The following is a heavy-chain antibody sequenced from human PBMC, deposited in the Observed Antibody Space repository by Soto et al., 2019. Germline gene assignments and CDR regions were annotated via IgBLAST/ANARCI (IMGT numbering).Heavy chain of an antibody. CDR1: GYTFTGYY. J-gene: IGHJ3*02. CDR3: ARAFSQLSDFVAEGAFDI. CDR2: INPNSGGT. Sequence: ASAKLSCKACGYTFTGYYMHWVRQAPEQGLEWMGWINPNSGGTNYAQKFQGWVTMTRDTSISTAYMELSRLRSDDTAVYYCARAFSQLSDFVAEGAFDIWGQGTMVTVSS. V-gene: IGHV1-2*04. D-gene: IGHD2-15*01.